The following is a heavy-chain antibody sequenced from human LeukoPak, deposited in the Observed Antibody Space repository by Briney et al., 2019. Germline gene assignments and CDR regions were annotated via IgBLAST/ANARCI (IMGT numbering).Heavy chain of an antibody. D-gene: IGHD3-3*01. CDR2: ISRTSSDI. Sequence: GGSLRLSCAASGFTFSSYSMTWVRQAPGKGLEWVSSISRTSSDIYYADSVKGRITISRDNAKNSLYLQLISLRAEDTAVYYCARVLYDFQYYYYYMDVWGKGTTVTVSS. CDR1: GFTFSSYS. J-gene: IGHJ6*03. CDR3: ARVLYDFQYYYYYMDV. V-gene: IGHV3-21*01.